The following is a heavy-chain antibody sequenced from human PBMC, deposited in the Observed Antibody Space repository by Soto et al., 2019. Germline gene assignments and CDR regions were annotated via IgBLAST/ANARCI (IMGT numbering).Heavy chain of an antibody. CDR3: TIWPGSGHSNFEN. V-gene: IGHV3-49*04. J-gene: IGHJ4*02. CDR1: GFIFDDYA. Sequence: GGSLRLSCATSGFIFDDYAMTWVRQAPGKGLEFVGAIRSGGTTEYAASVRGRFTVSRDDSKSIAYLQMNSLKADDTAVYYCTIWPGSGHSNFENWGQGTLVTVSS. CDR2: IRSGGTT. D-gene: IGHD6-19*01.